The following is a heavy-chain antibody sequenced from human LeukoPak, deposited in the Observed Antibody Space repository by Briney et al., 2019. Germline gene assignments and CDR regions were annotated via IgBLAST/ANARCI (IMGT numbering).Heavy chain of an antibody. CDR2: MNPNSGNT. J-gene: IGHJ4*02. CDR1: GDTFTSYD. Sequence: GASVKVSCKASGDTFTSYDINWVRQATGQGLEWMGWMNPNSGNTGYAQKFQGRVTMTRNTSISTAYMELSSLRSEDTAVYYCARQEYYYGSGDTDYWGQGTLVTVSS. D-gene: IGHD3-10*01. V-gene: IGHV1-8*01. CDR3: ARQEYYYGSGDTDY.